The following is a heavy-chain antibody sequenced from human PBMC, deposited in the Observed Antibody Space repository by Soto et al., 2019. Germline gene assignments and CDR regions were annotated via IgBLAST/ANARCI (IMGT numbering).Heavy chain of an antibody. CDR1: CGSISSGGYY. CDR3: ARSTYYYFDY. J-gene: IGHJ4*02. D-gene: IGHD1-26*01. CDR2: IYYSGST. V-gene: IGHV4-31*03. Sequence: NPSETLSLTCTVSCGSISSGGYYWSWIRQHPGKGLEWIGYIYYSGSTYYNPSLKSRVTISVDTSKNQFSLKLSSVTAADTAVYYCARSTYYYFDYWGQGTLVTVSS.